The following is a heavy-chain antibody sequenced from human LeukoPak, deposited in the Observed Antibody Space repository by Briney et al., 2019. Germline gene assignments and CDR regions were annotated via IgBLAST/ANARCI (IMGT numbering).Heavy chain of an antibody. J-gene: IGHJ6*03. V-gene: IGHV3-7*01. Sequence: PGGSLRLSCAAPGFTFSSYWMSWVRQAPGKGLEWVANIKQDGSEKYYVDSVKGRFTISRDNAKNSLYLQMNSLRAEDTAVYYCARDSSSWYGYYYMDVWGKGTTVTVSS. CDR2: IKQDGSEK. D-gene: IGHD6-13*01. CDR1: GFTFSSYW. CDR3: ARDSSSWYGYYYMDV.